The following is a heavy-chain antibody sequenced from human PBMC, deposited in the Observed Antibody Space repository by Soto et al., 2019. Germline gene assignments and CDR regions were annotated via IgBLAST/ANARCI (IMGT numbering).Heavy chain of an antibody. D-gene: IGHD2-2*01. CDR1: GYTFTNYG. CDR2: ITTYNGNT. CDR3: ATFLQLRPLNS. J-gene: IGHJ4*02. V-gene: IGHV1-18*01. Sequence: QVQLVQSGGEVKKPGASVTVSCKTSGYTFTNYGISWVRQAPGQGLEFMGWITTYNGNTTYAQKFQDRVNMTRETSTRTAYMELRSLRSDDTAMYYCATFLQLRPLNSWGQGTLVTVSS.